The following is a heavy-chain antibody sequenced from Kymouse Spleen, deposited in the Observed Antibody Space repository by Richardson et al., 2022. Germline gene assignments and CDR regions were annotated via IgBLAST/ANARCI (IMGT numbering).Heavy chain of an antibody. D-gene: IGHD6-13*01. CDR3: TRPLAAADPYNWFDP. Sequence: EVQLVESGGGLVQPGGSLKLSCAASGFTFSGSAMHWVRQASGKGLEWVGRIRSKANSYATAYAASVKGRFTISRDDSKNTAYLQMNSLKTEDTAVYYCTRPLAAADPYNWFDPWGQGTLVTVSS. CDR2: IRSKANSYAT. V-gene: IGHV3-73*02. CDR1: GFTFSGSA. J-gene: IGHJ5*02.